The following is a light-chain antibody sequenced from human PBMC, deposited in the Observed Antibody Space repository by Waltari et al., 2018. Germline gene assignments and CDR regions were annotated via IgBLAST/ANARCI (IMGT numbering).Light chain of an antibody. Sequence: EIVLTQSPATLSMSAGERATLSCRASESVGSKVTWYKQKRGQAPRLLVYDASYRASGIPPRFSGSGSGTDFTLTISSLEPDDFAVYYCQQRSSWPITFGPGTKVDFK. CDR1: ESVGSK. J-gene: IGKJ3*01. CDR2: DAS. CDR3: QQRSSWPIT. V-gene: IGKV3-11*01.